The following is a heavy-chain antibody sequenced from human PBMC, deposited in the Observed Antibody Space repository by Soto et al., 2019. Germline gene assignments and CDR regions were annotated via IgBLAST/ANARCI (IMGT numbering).Heavy chain of an antibody. CDR1: GFTFSNYA. Sequence: QVHLVESGGGVVQPGRSLRVSCAASGFTFSNYAMNWVRQAPGKGLEWVAVISHDGSNYYYADSVKGRFTISRDNSKSTLDLQMNSLTTDDTAGYYCVSDASDRDSSRWFDLSDFWGQGTLVSVPS. CDR2: ISHDGSNY. V-gene: IGHV3-30-3*01. CDR3: VSDASDRDSSRWFDLSDF. D-gene: IGHD6-13*01. J-gene: IGHJ4*02.